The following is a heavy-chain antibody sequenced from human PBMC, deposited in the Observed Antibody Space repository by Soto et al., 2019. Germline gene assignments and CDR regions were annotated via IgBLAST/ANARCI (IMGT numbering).Heavy chain of an antibody. J-gene: IGHJ4*02. CDR1: GITLSSYG. CDR3: ARDHHRYSGYDYVDY. V-gene: IGHV3-33*01. Sequence: PGGSLRLSCAASGITLSSYGMHWVRQAPGKSLEWVAVIWYDGTNKNYADSVKGRFTISRDNAKNSPYLQMNSLRAEDTAVYYCARDHHRYSGYDYVDYWGQGTLVTVSS. CDR2: IWYDGTNK. D-gene: IGHD5-12*01.